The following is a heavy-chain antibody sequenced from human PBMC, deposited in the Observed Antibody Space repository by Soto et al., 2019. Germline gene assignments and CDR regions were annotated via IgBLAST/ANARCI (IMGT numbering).Heavy chain of an antibody. J-gene: IGHJ5*02. V-gene: IGHV1-69*01. CDR3: AGDSGDNWNYAFLEHWFDP. D-gene: IGHD1-7*01. Sequence: QVQLVQSGAEVKKPGSSVNVSCKASGGTFSSYAISWVRQAPGQGLEWMGGIIPIFGTANYAQKVQGRVTITADESTSTADMELSSLRSEDTAVYYCAGDSGDNWNYAFLEHWFDPWGQGTLVTVSS. CDR2: IIPIFGTA. CDR1: GGTFSSYA.